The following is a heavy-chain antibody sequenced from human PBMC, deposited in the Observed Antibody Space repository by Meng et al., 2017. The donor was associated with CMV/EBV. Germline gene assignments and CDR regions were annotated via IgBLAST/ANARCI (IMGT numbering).Heavy chain of an antibody. CDR1: GSFSGYY. CDR2: INHSGST. CDR3: ARGVPDFWSGYYLYFDY. J-gene: IGHJ4*02. Sequence: GSFSGYYWSWDRQPPGKGLEWIGEINHSGSTNYNPSLKSRVTISVDTSKNQFSLKLSSVTAADTAVYYCARGVPDFWSGYYLYFDYWGQGTPVTVSS. V-gene: IGHV4-34*01. D-gene: IGHD3-3*01.